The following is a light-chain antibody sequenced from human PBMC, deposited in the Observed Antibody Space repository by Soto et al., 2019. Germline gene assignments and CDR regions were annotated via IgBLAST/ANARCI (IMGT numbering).Light chain of an antibody. CDR2: DAS. J-gene: IGKJ1*01. CDR1: QSVSSY. Sequence: EIVLTQSPATLSLSPGERATLSCRASQSVSSYLAWYQQKPGQAPRLLIYDASNRATGIPARFSGSGSGTDFTLTITSLAPEDFAVYYCQQCRNWQFGQGTKVE. V-gene: IGKV3-11*01. CDR3: QQCRNWQ.